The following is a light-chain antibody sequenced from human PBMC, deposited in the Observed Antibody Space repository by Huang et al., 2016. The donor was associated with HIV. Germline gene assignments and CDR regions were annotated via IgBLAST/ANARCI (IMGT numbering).Light chain of an antibody. CDR3: MQALQTPYT. Sequence: DIVMTQSPLSLPVTPGEPASISCRSSQSLLHSNGYNYLDWYLQKPGQSPQFLIYLGSQRTSGVPDRFSGSRSGTHFTLKISRVEAEDFGIYYCMQALQTPYTFGQGTKLEIK. CDR1: QSLLHSNGYNY. V-gene: IGKV2-28*01. J-gene: IGKJ2*01. CDR2: LGS.